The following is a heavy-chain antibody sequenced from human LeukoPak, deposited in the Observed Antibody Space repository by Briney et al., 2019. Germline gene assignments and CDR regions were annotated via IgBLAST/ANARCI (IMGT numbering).Heavy chain of an antibody. D-gene: IGHD6-19*01. Sequence: PGGSLRLSCAASGFTFSSYAMNWVRQAPGKGLEWVSGISGRGDSTYYADYVKGRFTISRDNSKNTLYLQMHSLRAEDTAVFYCAKAPILVAGSFDYWGQGTLVTVSS. CDR1: GFTFSSYA. CDR2: ISGRGDST. CDR3: AKAPILVAGSFDY. J-gene: IGHJ4*02. V-gene: IGHV3-23*01.